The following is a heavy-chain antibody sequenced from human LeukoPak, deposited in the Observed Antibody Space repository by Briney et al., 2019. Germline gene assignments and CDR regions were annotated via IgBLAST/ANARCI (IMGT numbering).Heavy chain of an antibody. V-gene: IGHV4-59*08. J-gene: IGHJ4*02. CDR1: GGSISSFY. CDR3: ARHRGPHVGRME. D-gene: IGHD3-3*01. CDR2: IYSSGYS. Sequence: PSETLSLTCSISGGSISSFYWSWIRQPPGKGLEWIGYIYSSGYSNYNPSLKSRVTISVDTSKNQFLLKLSSVTAADTAVYYCARHRGPHVGRMEWGQGTQVTVSS.